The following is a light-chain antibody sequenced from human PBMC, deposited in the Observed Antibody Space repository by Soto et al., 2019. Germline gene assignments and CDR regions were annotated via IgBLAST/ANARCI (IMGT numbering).Light chain of an antibody. CDR2: GNS. J-gene: IGLJ2*01. CDR1: SSNIGAGYD. V-gene: IGLV1-40*01. Sequence: QSVLTQPPSVSGAPGQRVTISCTGSSSNIGAGYDVHWYQQFPGTAPKLLIYGNSNRPSGVPDRLSGSKSGTSASLAITGLQAEDEADYYCQSYDSSLSGVVFGGGTKLTVL. CDR3: QSYDSSLSGVV.